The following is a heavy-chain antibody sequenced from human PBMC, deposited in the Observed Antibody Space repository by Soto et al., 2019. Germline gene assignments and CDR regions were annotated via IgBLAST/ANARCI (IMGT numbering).Heavy chain of an antibody. CDR1: GFTFSSYG. J-gene: IGHJ3*01. CDR3: ARERPRSGVTDAFDL. V-gene: IGHV3-33*01. D-gene: IGHD2-15*01. Sequence: QVQLVESGGGVVQPGRSLRLSCAASGFTFSSYGMHWVRQAPGKGLEWVAVIWYDGSNKYYADSVKGRFTISRDNSKNTLYLQMNSLRAEDTAVYYCARERPRSGVTDAFDLWGQGTMVTVSS. CDR2: IWYDGSNK.